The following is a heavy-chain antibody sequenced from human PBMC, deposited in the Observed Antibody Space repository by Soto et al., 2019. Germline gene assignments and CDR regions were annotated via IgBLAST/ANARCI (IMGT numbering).Heavy chain of an antibody. Sequence: EVQLVESGGGLVQPGGSLRLSCAASGFTFSSYSMNWVRQAPGKGLEWVSYISSSSSTIYYADSVKGRFTISRDNAKNSLYRHMDSLRAEDTAVYYCARATFDDGDAEDYWGQGTLVTVSS. V-gene: IGHV3-48*01. CDR1: GFTFSSYS. CDR2: ISSSSSTI. CDR3: ARATFDDGDAEDY. J-gene: IGHJ4*02. D-gene: IGHD4-17*01.